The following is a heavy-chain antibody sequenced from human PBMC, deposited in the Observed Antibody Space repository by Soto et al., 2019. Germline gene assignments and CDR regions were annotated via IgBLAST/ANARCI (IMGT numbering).Heavy chain of an antibody. CDR1: GGSISSYY. CDR3: ARDVSFGIAAAVARYNWFDP. J-gene: IGHJ5*02. V-gene: IGHV4-59*06. CDR2: IYYSGST. D-gene: IGHD6-13*01. Sequence: SETLSLTCTVSGGSISSYYWSWIRQHPGKGLAWIGYIYYSGSTYYNPSLKSRVTILVDTSKNQFSLKLSSVTAADTAVYYCARDVSFGIAAAVARYNWFDPWGQGTLVTVSS.